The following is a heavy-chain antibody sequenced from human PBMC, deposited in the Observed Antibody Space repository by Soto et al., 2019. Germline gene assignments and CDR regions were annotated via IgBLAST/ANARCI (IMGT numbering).Heavy chain of an antibody. CDR1: EFTFSSYG. V-gene: IGHV3-30*03. J-gene: IGHJ6*02. CDR2: ISYDGSNK. Sequence: QVQLVESGGGVVQPGSSLRLSCAASEFTFSSYGMHWVRQAPGKGLEWVAVISYDGSNKYYAASVKGRFSISRDNSKNPLYLQMNSLRAEDTAVYYCERAHLVPAVPYYCHMDVWGQGTTVTVSS. D-gene: IGHD2-2*01. CDR3: ERAHLVPAVPYYCHMDV.